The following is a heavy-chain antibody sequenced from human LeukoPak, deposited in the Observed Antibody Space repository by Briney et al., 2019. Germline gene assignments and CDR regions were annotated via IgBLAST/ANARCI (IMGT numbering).Heavy chain of an antibody. CDR3: ATIPSGDAFDI. CDR1: GFTFSSYS. CDR2: ISSSSSYI. D-gene: IGHD1-26*01. J-gene: IGHJ3*02. Sequence: GSLRLSCAASGFTFSSYSMNWVRQAPGKGLEWVSSISSSSSYIYYADSVKGRFTISRDNAKNSLYLQMNSLRAEDTAVYYCATIPSGDAFDIWGQGTMVTVSS. V-gene: IGHV3-21*01.